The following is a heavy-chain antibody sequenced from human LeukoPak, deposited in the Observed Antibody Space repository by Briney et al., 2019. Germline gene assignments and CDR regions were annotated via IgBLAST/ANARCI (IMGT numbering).Heavy chain of an antibody. V-gene: IGHV1-2*02. J-gene: IGHJ5*02. CDR2: INPNSGGT. CDR1: GYTFTGYY. Sequence: ASVKVSCKASGYTFTGYYMHWVRQSPGPGLESMGWINPNSGGTNYAQKFQGRVTMTRDTSISTAYMELSRLRSDDTAVYYCARANPYCSSTSCYDWFDPWGQGTLVTVSS. CDR3: ARANPYCSSTSCYDWFDP. D-gene: IGHD2-2*01.